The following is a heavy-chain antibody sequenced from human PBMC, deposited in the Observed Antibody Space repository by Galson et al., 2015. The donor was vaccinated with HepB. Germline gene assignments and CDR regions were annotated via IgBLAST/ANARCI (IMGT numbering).Heavy chain of an antibody. CDR2: INSDGSST. CDR3: AREEVGATSTFRRYFDY. Sequence: SLRLSCAASGFTFSSYWVYWVRQAPGKGLVWVSRINSDGSSTSYADSVKGRFTISRDNAKNTVYLQMNSLRAEDTAVYYCAREEVGATSTFRRYFDYWGQGTLVTVSS. D-gene: IGHD1-26*01. CDR1: GFTFSSYW. V-gene: IGHV3-74*01. J-gene: IGHJ4*02.